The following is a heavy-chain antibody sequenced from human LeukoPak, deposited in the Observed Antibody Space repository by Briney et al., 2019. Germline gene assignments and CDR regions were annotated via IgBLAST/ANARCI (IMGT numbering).Heavy chain of an antibody. J-gene: IGHJ5*02. CDR3: ANSGWSPKA. D-gene: IGHD6-19*01. V-gene: IGHV3-30*02. CDR1: GFTFSSYG. Sequence: GGSLRLSCAASGFTFSSYGMHWVRQAPGKGLEWVAFIRYDGSNKYYADSVKGRFTISRDNSKNTLYLRMNSLRAEDTAVYSCANSGWSPKAWGQGTLVTVSS. CDR2: IRYDGSNK.